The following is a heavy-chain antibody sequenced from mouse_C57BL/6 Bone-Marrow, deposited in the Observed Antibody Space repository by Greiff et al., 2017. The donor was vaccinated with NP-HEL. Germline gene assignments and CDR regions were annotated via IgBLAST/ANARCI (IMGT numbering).Heavy chain of an antibody. D-gene: IGHD1-1*01. CDR1: GFTFSSYA. V-gene: IGHV5-4*01. CDR3: ARDRNYYGTTDGYWYFDV. J-gene: IGHJ1*03. CDR2: ISDGGSYT. Sequence: EVKLVESGGGLVKPGGSLKLSCAASGFTFSSYAMSWVRQTPEKRLEWVATISDGGSYTYYPDNVKGRFTISRDNAKNNLYLQMSHLKSEDTAMYYCARDRNYYGTTDGYWYFDVWGTGTTVTVSS.